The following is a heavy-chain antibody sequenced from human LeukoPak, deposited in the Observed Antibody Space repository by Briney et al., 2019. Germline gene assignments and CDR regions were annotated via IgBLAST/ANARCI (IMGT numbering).Heavy chain of an antibody. V-gene: IGHV3-30-3*01. J-gene: IGHJ4*02. Sequence: GGSLRLSCAASGFTFSSYAMHWVRQAPGKGLEWVAVISYDVSNKYYADSVKGRFTISRDNSKNTLYLRMNSLRAEDTAVYYCAAGNYDTFHHYWGQGTLVTVSS. CDR2: ISYDVSNK. CDR3: AAGNYDTFHHY. D-gene: IGHD3-22*01. CDR1: GFTFSSYA.